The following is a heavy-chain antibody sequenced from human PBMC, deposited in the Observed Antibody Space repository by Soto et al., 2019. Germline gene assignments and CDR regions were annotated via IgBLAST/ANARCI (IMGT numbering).Heavy chain of an antibody. Sequence: GESLKISFKGSGYSFTSYWIGWVRQMPGKGLEWMGIIYPGDSDTRYSPSFQGQVTISADKSIYTAYRQWSSLKASDTAMYYCARLGCSSTSCPIDYWGQGTLVTVSS. CDR3: ARLGCSSTSCPIDY. CDR2: IYPGDSDT. J-gene: IGHJ4*02. V-gene: IGHV5-51*01. D-gene: IGHD2-2*01. CDR1: GYSFTSYW.